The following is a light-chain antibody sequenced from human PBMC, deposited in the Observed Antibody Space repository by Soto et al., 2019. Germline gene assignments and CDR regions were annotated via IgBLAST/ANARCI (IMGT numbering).Light chain of an antibody. CDR3: DSWDHSVRSNV. CDR1: DSNVAIGY. J-gene: IGLJ1*01. CDR2: QNH. Sequence: QSVLTQPSSASGTPGQTVTISCSGSDSNVAIGYVYWYHQLPGTAPTLLIYQNHQRPSPVLSRFSSSPSATSASLPVIGLRSQDEAEYYCDSWDHSVRSNVFGSGTKVTVL. V-gene: IGLV1-47*01.